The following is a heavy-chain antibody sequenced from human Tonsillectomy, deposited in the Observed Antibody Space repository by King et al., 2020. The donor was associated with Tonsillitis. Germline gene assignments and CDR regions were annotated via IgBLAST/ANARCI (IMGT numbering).Heavy chain of an antibody. D-gene: IGHD6-13*01. CDR3: ARIREYSSSWYNWFDP. Sequence: FTLKESGPVLVKPTETLTLTCTVSGFSLSNARMGVSWIRQPPGKALEWLAHIFSNDEKSYSTPLKSRLTISKDTSKSQVVLTMTNMDPVDTATYYCARIREYSSSWYNWFDPWGQGTLVTVSS. J-gene: IGHJ5*02. V-gene: IGHV2-26*01. CDR2: IFSNDEK. CDR1: GFSLSNARMG.